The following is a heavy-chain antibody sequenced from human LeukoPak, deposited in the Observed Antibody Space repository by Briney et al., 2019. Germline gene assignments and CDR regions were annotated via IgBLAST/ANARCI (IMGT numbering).Heavy chain of an antibody. CDR1: GGSISSSSYY. CDR3: ARSHIGYDSSDNYYFDY. D-gene: IGHD3-22*01. J-gene: IGHJ4*02. Sequence: PSETLSLTCTVSGGSISSSSYYWGWIRQPPGKGLEWIGEINHSGSTNYNPSLKSRVTISVDTSKNQFSLKLSSVTAADTAVYYCARSHIGYDSSDNYYFDYWGQGTLVTVSS. CDR2: INHSGST. V-gene: IGHV4-39*07.